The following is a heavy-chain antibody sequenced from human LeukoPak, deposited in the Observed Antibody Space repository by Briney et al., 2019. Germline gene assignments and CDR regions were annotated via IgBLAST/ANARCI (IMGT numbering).Heavy chain of an antibody. CDR2: INTNTGNP. V-gene: IGHV7-4-1*02. J-gene: IGHJ5*02. Sequence: GASVKVSCKASGYTFTSYAMNWVRQAPGQGLERMGWINTNTGNPTYAQGFTGRFVFSLDTSVSTAYLQISSLKAEDTAVYYCARERGPNWNPVNWFDPWGQGTLVTVSS. D-gene: IGHD1-20*01. CDR3: ARERGPNWNPVNWFDP. CDR1: GYTFTSYA.